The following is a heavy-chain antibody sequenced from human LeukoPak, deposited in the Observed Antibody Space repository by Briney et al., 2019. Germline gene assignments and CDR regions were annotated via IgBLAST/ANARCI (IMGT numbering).Heavy chain of an antibody. Sequence: PSETLSLTCAVYGGSFSGYYWSWIRQPPGKGLEWIGEINHSGSTNYNPSLKSRVTISVDTSKNQFSLKLRSVTAADTAVYYCARSGYSYGYGNDYWGQGTLVTVSS. J-gene: IGHJ4*02. D-gene: IGHD5-18*01. CDR1: GGSFSGYY. V-gene: IGHV4-34*01. CDR3: ARSGYSYGYGNDY. CDR2: INHSGST.